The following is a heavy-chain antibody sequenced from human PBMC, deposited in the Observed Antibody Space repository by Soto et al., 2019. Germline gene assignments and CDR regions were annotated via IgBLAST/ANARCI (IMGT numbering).Heavy chain of an antibody. D-gene: IGHD2-2*01. CDR2: ISLYSDGT. Sequence: QVQLVQSGGEVKRPGASVKVSCKTSGYTFSNYGITWVRQAPGQPLEWLGWISLYSDGTNYAQKFQGRASMTTDTSTTTAYMELRSLRSDDTAVYYCARVVPGAEAWFGPWGPGTLVTVSS. J-gene: IGHJ5*02. CDR1: GYTFSNYG. CDR3: ARVVPGAEAWFGP. V-gene: IGHV1-18*01.